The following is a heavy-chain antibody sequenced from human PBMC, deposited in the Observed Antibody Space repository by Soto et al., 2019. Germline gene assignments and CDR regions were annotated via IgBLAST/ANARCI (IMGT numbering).Heavy chain of an antibody. D-gene: IGHD2-21*02. CDR1: GFTFSNYA. V-gene: IGHV3-23*01. CDR3: ANMATASRF. Sequence: EVKLLESGGGLIQPGGSLRLSCVASGFTFSNYAMSWVRQAPGKGLEWVSSISDSSYSTYYADSVKGRFTISRDNSMNTLYLQMHSLGTEDSAVYYCANMATASRFWGQGTLVHISS. CDR2: ISDSSYST. J-gene: IGHJ4*02.